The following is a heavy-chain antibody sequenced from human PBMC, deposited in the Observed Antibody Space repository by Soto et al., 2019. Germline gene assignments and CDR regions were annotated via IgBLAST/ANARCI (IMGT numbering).Heavy chain of an antibody. CDR3: ARDWGSSWPPFAFDI. Sequence: ASVKVSCKASGYTFTSYDINWVRQATGQGLEWMGWMNPNSGNTGYAQKFQGRVTMTRNTSISTAYMELSSLRSEDTAVYYCARDWGSSWPPFAFDIWAQGTMVTVSS. D-gene: IGHD6-13*01. J-gene: IGHJ3*02. V-gene: IGHV1-8*01. CDR2: MNPNSGNT. CDR1: GYTFTSYD.